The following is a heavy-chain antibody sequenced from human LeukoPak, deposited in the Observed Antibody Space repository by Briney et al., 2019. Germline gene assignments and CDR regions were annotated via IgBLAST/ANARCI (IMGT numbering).Heavy chain of an antibody. D-gene: IGHD3-22*01. CDR2: NKSKTDGGTT. Sequence: GGSLRLSCAASGFTFSNAWMSWVRQATGKGLEWVGRNKSKTDGGTTDYAAPVKGRFTISRDDSKNTLYLQMNSLKTEDTAVYYCTTDYYDSSGYYYDYSPYDVFDIWGQGTMVTVSS. J-gene: IGHJ3*02. V-gene: IGHV3-15*01. CDR1: GFTFSNAW. CDR3: TTDYYDSSGYYYDYSPYDVFDI.